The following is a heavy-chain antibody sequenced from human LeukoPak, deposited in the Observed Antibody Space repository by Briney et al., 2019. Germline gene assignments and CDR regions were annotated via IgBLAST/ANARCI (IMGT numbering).Heavy chain of an antibody. J-gene: IGHJ5*02. D-gene: IGHD5-12*01. CDR1: GGTFSSYA. CDR2: IIPIFGTA. CDR3: ARGEQYSGYDYVQEKRYNWFDP. Sequence: SVTVSFKASGGTFSSYAISWVRPAPGQGLEWMGGIIPIFGTANCAQKFQGRVTITTDESTSTAYMELSSLRSEDTAVYYCARGEQYSGYDYVQEKRYNWFDPWGQGTLVTVSS. V-gene: IGHV1-69*05.